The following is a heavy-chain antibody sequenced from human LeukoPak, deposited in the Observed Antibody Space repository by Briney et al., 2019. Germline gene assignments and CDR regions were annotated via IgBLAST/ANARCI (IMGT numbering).Heavy chain of an antibody. V-gene: IGHV1-46*01. CDR1: GYTFTSNY. D-gene: IGHD2-15*01. CDR2: ISPSGGST. J-gene: IGHJ4*02. CDR3: ARGWSLGVLYYFDY. Sequence: PGASVKVSCKAFGYTFTSNYMHWVRQAPGQGPEWMGVISPSGGSTTYAQKFQGRVTLTRDMSTSTDYLELRSLRSDDTAVYYCARGWSLGVLYYFDYWGQGTLVTVSS.